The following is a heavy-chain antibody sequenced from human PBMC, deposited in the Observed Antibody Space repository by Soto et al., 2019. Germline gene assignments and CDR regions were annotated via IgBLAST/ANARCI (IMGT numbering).Heavy chain of an antibody. CDR3: TTDSDFTTTIVRVDF. D-gene: IGHD4-17*01. CDR2: IKSKIDGGTT. CDR1: GLTFTRAW. Sequence: EVHLVESGGDLVEPGGSLRLSCVVSGLTFTRAWINWARQAAGTGLEWVGRIKSKIDGGTTDFAAPVKGRFAISRNDSRDSVHLEIGNLNIADKAVYYCTTDSDFTTTIVRVDFWGLGTLVTVS. V-gene: IGHV3-15*07. J-gene: IGHJ4*01.